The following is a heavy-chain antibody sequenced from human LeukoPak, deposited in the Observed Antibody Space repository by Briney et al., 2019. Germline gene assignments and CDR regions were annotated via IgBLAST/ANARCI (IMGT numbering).Heavy chain of an antibody. D-gene: IGHD6-6*01. Sequence: SLRLSCAASGPTLTSYATSWARHATGQGLEWVSAIIGSGVSTYYADSVKGRFTISIDNSKNALYLQMNSLRGEDTAGYFCAKELRVFSSLSTDYWGQGTLVTVSS. CDR2: IIGSGVST. V-gene: IGHV3-23*01. CDR1: GPTLTSYA. J-gene: IGHJ4*02. CDR3: AKELRVFSSLSTDY.